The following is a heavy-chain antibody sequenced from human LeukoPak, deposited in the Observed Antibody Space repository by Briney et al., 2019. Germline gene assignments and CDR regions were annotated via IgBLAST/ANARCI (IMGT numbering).Heavy chain of an antibody. Sequence: AETLSLTCTVSGGAISGYYWSWIRQPPGKGLEWIGYIYTSGSTNYNPSLKSRVTISVDPYTNQFSLKLSSVTAAGTAVYYCARTGYSGSYYGWFDPWGQGTLVTVSS. D-gene: IGHD1-26*01. V-gene: IGHV4-4*09. CDR2: IYTSGST. CDR1: GGAISGYY. J-gene: IGHJ5*02. CDR3: ARTGYSGSYYGWFDP.